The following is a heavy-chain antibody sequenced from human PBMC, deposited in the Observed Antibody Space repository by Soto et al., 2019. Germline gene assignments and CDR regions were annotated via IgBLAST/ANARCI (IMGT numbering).Heavy chain of an antibody. Sequence: SETLSLTCAVSGGSISSGGYSWSWIRQPPGQGLEWIGYIYHSGSTYYNPSLKSRVIISVDTSRNQFSLNLNSVTAADTAVYFCARGANWRISWYFDRWGRGSLVAVSS. CDR1: GGSISSGGYS. J-gene: IGHJ2*01. CDR3: ARGANWRISWYFDR. D-gene: IGHD1-1*01. V-gene: IGHV4-30-2*01. CDR2: IYHSGST.